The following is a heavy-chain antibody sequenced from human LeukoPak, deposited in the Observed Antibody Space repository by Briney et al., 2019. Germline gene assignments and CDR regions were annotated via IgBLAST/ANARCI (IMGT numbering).Heavy chain of an antibody. CDR1: GGSFSGYY. J-gene: IGHJ4*02. CDR3: ARALSGWYGLGY. V-gene: IGHV4-34*01. CDR2: INHSGST. D-gene: IGHD2-15*01. Sequence: SETLSLTCAVYGGSFSGYYWSWIRRPPGKGLEWIGEINHSGSTNYNPSLKSRVTISVDTSKNQFSLKLSSVTAADTAVYYCARALSGWYGLGYWGQATLVTVSS.